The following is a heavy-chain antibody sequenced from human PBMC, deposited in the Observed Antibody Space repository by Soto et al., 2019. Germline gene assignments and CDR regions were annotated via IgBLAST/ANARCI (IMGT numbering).Heavy chain of an antibody. Sequence: PGWSLRLSCVASAFTFNNYAMTWVRQAPGKGLEWVSSISGSGSGTYYADSVKGRLTISRDNSKNTLYLQVNSLRAEDTAVYYCARGIAVAVPYYYGMDVWGQGTTVTVSS. V-gene: IGHV3-23*01. J-gene: IGHJ6*02. CDR2: ISGSGSGT. D-gene: IGHD6-19*01. CDR1: AFTFNNYA. CDR3: ARGIAVAVPYYYGMDV.